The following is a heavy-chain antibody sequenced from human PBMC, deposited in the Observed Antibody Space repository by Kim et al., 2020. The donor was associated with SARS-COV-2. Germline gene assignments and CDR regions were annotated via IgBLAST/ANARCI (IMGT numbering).Heavy chain of an antibody. CDR1: GYTFTSYG. D-gene: IGHD3-22*01. J-gene: IGHJ4*02. CDR2: ISAYNGNT. Sequence: ASVKVSCKASGYTFTSYGISWVRQAPGQGLEWMGWISAYNGNTNYAQKLQGRVTMTTDTSTSTAYMELRSLRSDDTAVYYCARDYYDSSGYYVSDYWGRGTLVTVSS. V-gene: IGHV1-18*01. CDR3: ARDYYDSSGYYVSDY.